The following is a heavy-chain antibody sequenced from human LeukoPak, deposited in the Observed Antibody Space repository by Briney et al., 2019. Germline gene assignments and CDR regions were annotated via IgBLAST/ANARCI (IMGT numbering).Heavy chain of an antibody. D-gene: IGHD6-13*01. V-gene: IGHV4-59*01. Sequence: PSETLSLTCTVSGGSIRSYYWSWIRQPPGKGLEWIAYIYYSGSTNYNPSLKSRVTISVDTSKNQFSLKLSSVTAADTAVYCCARVYYSNSYDYWYFDLWGRGTLVTVSS. CDR3: ARVYYSNSYDYWYFDL. CDR1: GGSIRSYY. CDR2: IYYSGST. J-gene: IGHJ2*01.